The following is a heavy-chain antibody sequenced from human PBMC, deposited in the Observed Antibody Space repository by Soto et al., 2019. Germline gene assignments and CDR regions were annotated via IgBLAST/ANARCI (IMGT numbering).Heavy chain of an antibody. V-gene: IGHV3-66*04. CDR2: IYTDGNT. Sequence: EVQLVESGGDLVQPGGSLRLSCAASGFTVSSSYMGWVRQAPGKGLEWVSSIYTDGNTYYADSVRGRFTIYTDNSKDTLYLQMNSLGVDDTAMYFCARHVGSYWYFDLWGRGTLVTVSS. CDR1: GFTVSSSY. J-gene: IGHJ2*01. D-gene: IGHD1-26*01. CDR3: ARHVGSYWYFDL.